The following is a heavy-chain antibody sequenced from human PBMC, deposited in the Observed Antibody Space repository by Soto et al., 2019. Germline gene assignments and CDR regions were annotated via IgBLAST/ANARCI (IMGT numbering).Heavy chain of an antibody. CDR1: GFTFSSYA. CDR2: ISDSGGST. J-gene: IGHJ4*02. V-gene: IGHV3-23*01. CDR3: AKAMVRGVILLYYFDY. D-gene: IGHD3-10*01. Sequence: GGSLRLSCAASGFTFSSYAMNWVRQAPGKGLEWVSGISDSGGSTYYADSVKGRFTISRDNSKNMLYLQMNSLRAEDTAVYYCAKAMVRGVILLYYFDYWGQGTLVTVSS.